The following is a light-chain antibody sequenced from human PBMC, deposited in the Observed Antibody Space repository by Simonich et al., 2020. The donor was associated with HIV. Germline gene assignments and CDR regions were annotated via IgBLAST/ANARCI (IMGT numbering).Light chain of an antibody. CDR3: QQYKSYSPLT. CDR1: QTISSW. CDR2: KAS. V-gene: IGKV1-5*03. Sequence: DIQMTQSPSSLSASVGDRVNITCRASQTISSWLVWYQQKPGKAPKLLISKASTLESGVPSSFSGSGSGTEFTLTISSLQPDDFATYYCQQYKSYSPLTFGGGTKVEIK. J-gene: IGKJ4*01.